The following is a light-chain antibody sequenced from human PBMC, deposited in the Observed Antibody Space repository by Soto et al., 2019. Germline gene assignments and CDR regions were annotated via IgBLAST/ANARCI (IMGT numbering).Light chain of an antibody. CDR2: RAS. V-gene: IGKV1-5*03. CDR3: QQYYRYPLT. J-gene: IGKJ4*01. Sequence: DIQMTQSPSTLSAFVGDRVTITCRASQNIDMWLAWYQQKPGKAPKILIYRASILGSGVTSRFSGSGSGTEFALTISSLQPDDFATFYCQQYYRYPLTFGGGTKVDLK. CDR1: QNIDMW.